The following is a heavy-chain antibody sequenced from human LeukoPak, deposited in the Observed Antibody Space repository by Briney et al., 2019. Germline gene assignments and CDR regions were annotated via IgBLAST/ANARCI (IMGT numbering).Heavy chain of an antibody. CDR2: MFYSGSS. Sequence: SETLSLTCSASGGSMSSHCRNWIRQAPGKGLDWIGYMFYSGSSKYNPSLKSRVTISVDTSKMEISLKLTSVTAADTAVYYCATNLPGYSYGYWVAWGQGTLVTVSS. D-gene: IGHD5-18*01. CDR3: ATNLPGYSYGYWVA. CDR1: GGSMSSHC. J-gene: IGHJ5*02. V-gene: IGHV4-59*11.